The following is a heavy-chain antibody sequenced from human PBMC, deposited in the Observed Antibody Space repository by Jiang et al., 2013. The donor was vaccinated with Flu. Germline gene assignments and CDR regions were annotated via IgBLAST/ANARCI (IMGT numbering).Heavy chain of an antibody. Sequence: SGAEVKKPGSSVKVSCKASGGTFSSYAISWVRQAPGQGLEWMGRIVPILGIANYAQKFQGRVTITADKSTGTAYMELSSLRSEDTAVYYCARAGYYDSSGYSAPGYWGQGTLVTVSS. V-gene: IGHV1-69*04. CDR3: ARAGYYDSSGYSAPGY. CDR1: GGTFSSYA. CDR2: IVPILGIA. J-gene: IGHJ4*02. D-gene: IGHD3-22*01.